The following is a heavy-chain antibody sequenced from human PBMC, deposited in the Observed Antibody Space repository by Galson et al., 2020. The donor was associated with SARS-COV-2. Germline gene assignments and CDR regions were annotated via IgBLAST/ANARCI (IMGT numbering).Heavy chain of an antibody. Sequence: GESLKISCAASGFTVSSNYMSWVRQAPGKGLEWVAVIFSGGSTYHADSVKGRFTISRDDSENTLYLQMNSLRAEDTAIYYCARGFDGGGYYPDYYMDVWGKGATVTISS. CDR2: IFSGGST. CDR3: ARGFDGGGYYPDYYMDV. V-gene: IGHV3-53*01. D-gene: IGHD3-22*01. CDR1: GFTVSSNY. J-gene: IGHJ6*03.